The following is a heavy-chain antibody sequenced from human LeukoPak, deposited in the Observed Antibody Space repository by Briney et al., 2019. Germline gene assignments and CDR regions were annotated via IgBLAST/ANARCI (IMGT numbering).Heavy chain of an antibody. J-gene: IGHJ4*02. V-gene: IGHV1-18*01. Sequence: GASVKVSCKASGHTFTSYGISWVRQAPGQGLEWMGRISAYNGNTNYAQKLQGRVTMTTDTSTSTAYMELRSLRPDDTAVYYCARDTAMASFDYWGQGTLVTVSS. CDR2: ISAYNGNT. CDR1: GHTFTSYG. D-gene: IGHD5-18*01. CDR3: ARDTAMASFDY.